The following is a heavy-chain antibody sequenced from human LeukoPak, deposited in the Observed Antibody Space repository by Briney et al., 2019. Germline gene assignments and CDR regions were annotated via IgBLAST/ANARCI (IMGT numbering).Heavy chain of an antibody. J-gene: IGHJ5*02. Sequence: ASVKVSCKASGHTFTSYGISWVRQAPGQGLEWMGWISAYNGNTNYAQKLQGRVTITADESTSTAYMELSSLRSEDTAVYYCARSLGVNIAAAGTDWFDPWGQGTLVTVSS. V-gene: IGHV1-18*01. D-gene: IGHD6-13*01. CDR1: GHTFTSYG. CDR2: ISAYNGNT. CDR3: ARSLGVNIAAAGTDWFDP.